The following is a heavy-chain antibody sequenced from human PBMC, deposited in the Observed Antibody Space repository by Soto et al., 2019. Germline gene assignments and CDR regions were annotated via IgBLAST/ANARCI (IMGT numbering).Heavy chain of an antibody. V-gene: IGHV1-69*01. D-gene: IGHD6-13*01. J-gene: IGHJ4*02. CDR2: IIPIFGPA. Sequence: QVQLVQSGAEVKKPGSSVKVSCKASGGTLSRSAISWVRQAPGQGLEWMGGIIPIFGPAIYAQKFRGRVSIIADESTRTAYMKMSSLRSEDTAVYYCGTGSSWAKVESWGQGTLVTVSS. CDR1: GGTLSRSA. CDR3: GTGSSWAKVES.